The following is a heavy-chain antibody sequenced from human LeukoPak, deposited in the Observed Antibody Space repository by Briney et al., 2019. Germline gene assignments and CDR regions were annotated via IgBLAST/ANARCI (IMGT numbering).Heavy chain of an antibody. CDR1: GYTFSDYH. J-gene: IGHJ6*03. V-gene: IGHV1-2*02. CDR3: ARDLSRFNFYYYLDV. CDR2: INPNSGGT. D-gene: IGHD2/OR15-2a*01. Sequence: GASVKVSCKASGYTFSDYHIHWVRLAPGQGLEWMGWINPNSGGTNYAQKFQGRVTMTRDTSITTAYMELSGLRSDDTAVYFCARDLSRFNFYYYLDVWGKGTTVTVSS.